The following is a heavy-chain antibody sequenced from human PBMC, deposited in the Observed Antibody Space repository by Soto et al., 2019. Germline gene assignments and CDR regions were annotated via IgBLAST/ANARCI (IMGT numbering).Heavy chain of an antibody. CDR1: GFTFSSYA. CDR3: AKRLLWFGFDY. J-gene: IGHJ4*02. V-gene: IGHV3-23*01. Sequence: GGSLRLSCAASGFTFSSYAMSWVRQAPGKGLEWVSAISGSGGSAYSADSVKGRFTISRDNSKNTLYLQMNSLRAEDTAVYYCAKRLLWFGFDYWGQGTLVTVSS. CDR2: ISGSGGSA. D-gene: IGHD3-10*01.